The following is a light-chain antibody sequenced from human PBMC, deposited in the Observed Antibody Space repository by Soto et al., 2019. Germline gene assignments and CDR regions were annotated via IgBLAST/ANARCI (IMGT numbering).Light chain of an antibody. J-gene: IGKJ2*01. Sequence: EIVMTQSPVTLSVSPGERATLSCRASQSVNINLAWYQQKPGQAPRLLIYGASTRATDIPARFSGSGSGTEFTLTISSLQSEDFAVYYCQQYSDWPPYTFGQGTKLEIK. CDR2: GAS. CDR1: QSVNIN. V-gene: IGKV3-15*01. CDR3: QQYSDWPPYT.